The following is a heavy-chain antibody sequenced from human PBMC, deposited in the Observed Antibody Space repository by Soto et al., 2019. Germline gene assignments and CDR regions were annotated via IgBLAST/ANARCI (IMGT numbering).Heavy chain of an antibody. V-gene: IGHV4-39*01. D-gene: IGHD3-22*01. Sequence: PSETLSLTCTVSGGSISSSSYYWGWIRQPPGKGLEWIGSIYYSGSTYYNPSLKSRATISVDTSKNQFSLKLSSVTAADTAVYYCAYSYYYDSSGSDYWGQGTLVTVSS. CDR2: IYYSGST. J-gene: IGHJ4*02. CDR1: GGSISSSSYY. CDR3: AYSYYYDSSGSDY.